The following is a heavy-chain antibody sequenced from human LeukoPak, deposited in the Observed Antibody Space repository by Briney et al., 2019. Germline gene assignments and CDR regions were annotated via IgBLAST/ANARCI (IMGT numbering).Heavy chain of an antibody. CDR1: GGSISSHF. V-gene: IGHV4-59*11. J-gene: IGHJ4*02. CDR2: IYDSGGT. CDR3: ATIKRGNIYGYFDF. D-gene: IGHD5-18*01. Sequence: SETLSLTCTVSGGSISSHFWSWIRQPPGKGLEWIGYIYDSGGTKDNPSLKNRVTVSTDTSRNQLSLRLKSVTAADTAVYYCATIKRGNIYGYFDFWGQGVLVTVSS.